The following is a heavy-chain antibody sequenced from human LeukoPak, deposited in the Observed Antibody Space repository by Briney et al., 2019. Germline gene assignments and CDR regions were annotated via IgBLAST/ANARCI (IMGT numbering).Heavy chain of an antibody. CDR1: GFTFSTYG. Sequence: GGSLRLSCAASGFTFSTYGMHSVRQAPGKGLEWVAFIQYDGGIKYSADSVKGRFTISRDNSKKTLYLQMNSLRAEDTAVYYCAKVKSGNYNGFDYWGQGTLVTVSS. D-gene: IGHD1-26*01. CDR2: IQYDGGIK. CDR3: AKVKSGNYNGFDY. J-gene: IGHJ4*02. V-gene: IGHV3-30*02.